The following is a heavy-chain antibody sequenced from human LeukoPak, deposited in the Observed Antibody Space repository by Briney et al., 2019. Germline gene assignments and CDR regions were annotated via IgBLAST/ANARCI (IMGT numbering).Heavy chain of an antibody. CDR2: IRPDGDRT. D-gene: IGHD6-19*01. J-gene: IGHJ4*02. V-gene: IGHV3-23*01. CDR1: GFTFSTYA. CDR3: AREQSGTRGWYTVDY. Sequence: PGGSLRLSCAASGFTFSTYAITWGRQGPGKGLEWVSAIRPDGDRTYYANSVRGRFTISRDNSKDTVYLQINGLRVEDTAVYYCAREQSGTRGWYTVDYWGQGTLVTVSS.